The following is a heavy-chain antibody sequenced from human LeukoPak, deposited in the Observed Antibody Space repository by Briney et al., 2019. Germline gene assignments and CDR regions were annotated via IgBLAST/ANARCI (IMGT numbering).Heavy chain of an antibody. CDR3: AKTTTGYSSGRYPGWPVDY. Sequence: GGSLRLSCAASGFTFSSYAIYWVRQAPGKGLEWVSGISGSGGITYFADPVKGRFTISRDNSKNTVYLQMNSLRAEDTAVYHCAKTTTGYSSGRYPGWPVDYWGQGTLVTVSS. CDR1: GFTFSSYA. CDR2: ISGSGGIT. V-gene: IGHV3-23*01. D-gene: IGHD6-19*01. J-gene: IGHJ4*02.